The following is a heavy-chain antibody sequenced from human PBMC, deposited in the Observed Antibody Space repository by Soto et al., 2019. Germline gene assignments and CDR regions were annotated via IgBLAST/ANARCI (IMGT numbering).Heavy chain of an antibody. CDR3: ARETSYYGSWSRIDY. J-gene: IGHJ4*02. CDR1: GFSFSFYW. V-gene: IGHV3-7*04. D-gene: IGHD3-10*01. CDR2: IKQDGSDK. Sequence: EVQLVESGGGLVQPGGSLRLSCAASGFSFSFYWMSWVRQAPGKGLEWVANIKQDGSDKYYVDSVKGRFTISRDNAKNSRYLQMNSLRAEDTAVYYCARETSYYGSWSRIDYGGQGTLVTVSS.